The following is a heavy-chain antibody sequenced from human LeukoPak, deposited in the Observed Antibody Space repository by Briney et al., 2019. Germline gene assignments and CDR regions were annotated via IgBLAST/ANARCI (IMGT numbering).Heavy chain of an antibody. CDR3: ARGDSGSYYLSAFDI. J-gene: IGHJ3*02. CDR1: GRSISRYY. D-gene: IGHD1-26*01. CDR2: IYYSGST. V-gene: IGHV4-59*01. Sequence: SETLSLTCTVSGRSISRYYWSWIRQPPGKGLEWIGYIYYSGSTNYNPSLKSRVTISVDPSKNQFSLKLSSVIAADTAVYYCARGDSGSYYLSAFDIWGQGTMVTVSS.